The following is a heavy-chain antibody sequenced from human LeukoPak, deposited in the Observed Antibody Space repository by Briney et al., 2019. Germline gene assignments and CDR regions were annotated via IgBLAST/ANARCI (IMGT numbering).Heavy chain of an antibody. V-gene: IGHV4-59*01. Sequence: PSETPSLTCTVSGGSMSTYYWGWIRQPPGKGLEWIGYVYYDGNNDYNPSLKSRVTTSIDTSKKQFSLKLTSVTAADTAVYYCARVKDDNNYDRAFDIWGQGTMVTVSS. CDR3: ARVKDDNNYDRAFDI. D-gene: IGHD5-24*01. CDR2: VYYDGNN. J-gene: IGHJ3*02. CDR1: GGSMSTYY.